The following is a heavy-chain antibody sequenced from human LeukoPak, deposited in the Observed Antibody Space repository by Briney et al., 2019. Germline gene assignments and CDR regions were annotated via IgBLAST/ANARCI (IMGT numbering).Heavy chain of an antibody. D-gene: IGHD5-24*01. V-gene: IGHV3-23*01. CDR3: ARGGVRDGYNYSFDY. CDR2: ISGSGGST. J-gene: IGHJ4*02. CDR1: GFTFSSYA. Sequence: GGSLRLSCAASGFTFSSYAMSWVRQAPGKGLEWVSAISGSGGSTYYAVSVKGRFTISRDNAKNSLYLQMNSLRDEDTAVYYCARGGVRDGYNYSFDYWGQGTLVTVSS.